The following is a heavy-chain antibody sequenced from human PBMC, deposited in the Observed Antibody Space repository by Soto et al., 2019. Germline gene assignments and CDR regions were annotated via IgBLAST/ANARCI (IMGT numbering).Heavy chain of an antibody. CDR3: AKTVAARDPYYYYGMDV. D-gene: IGHD6-6*01. CDR2: ISYDGSNK. Sequence: GGSLRLSXAASGFTFSSYGMHWVRQAPGKGLEWVAVISYDGSNKYYADSVKGRFTISRDNSKNTLYLQMNSLRAEDTAVYYCAKTVAARDPYYYYGMDVWGQGTTVTVSS. V-gene: IGHV3-30*18. J-gene: IGHJ6*02. CDR1: GFTFSSYG.